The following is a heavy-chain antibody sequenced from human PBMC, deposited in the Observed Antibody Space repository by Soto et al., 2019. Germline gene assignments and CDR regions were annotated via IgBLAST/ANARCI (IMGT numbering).Heavy chain of an antibody. J-gene: IGHJ6*03. CDR2: ISYDGSNK. D-gene: IGHD6-13*01. CDR1: GFTFSSYG. V-gene: IGHV3-30*18. Sequence: GGSLRLSCAASGFTFSSYGMHWVRQAPGKGLEWVAVISYDGSNKYYADSVKGRFTISRDNSKNTLYLQMNSLRAEDTAVYYCAKQGEYKQQTLRCLCYMDVWGKGTTVTVSS. CDR3: AKQGEYKQQTLRCLCYMDV.